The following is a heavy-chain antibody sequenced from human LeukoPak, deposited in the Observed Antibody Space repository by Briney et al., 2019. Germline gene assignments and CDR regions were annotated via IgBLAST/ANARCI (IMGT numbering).Heavy chain of an antibody. CDR3: ARIGTALHFDY. J-gene: IGHJ4*02. CDR2: ISSSSSYI. D-gene: IGHD2-21*02. Sequence: GGSLRLSCAASGFTFSSYEMNWVRQAPGKGLEWVSSISSSSSYIYYADSVKGRFTISRDNAKNSLYLQMNSLRAEDTAVYYCARIGTALHFDYWGQGTLVTVSS. CDR1: GFTFSSYE. V-gene: IGHV3-21*04.